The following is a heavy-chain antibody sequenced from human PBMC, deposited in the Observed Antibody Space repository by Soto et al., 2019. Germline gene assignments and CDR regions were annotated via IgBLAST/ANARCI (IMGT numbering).Heavy chain of an antibody. CDR1: GFTFSSYW. J-gene: IGHJ3*02. CDR3: ARPRTSDWAYDI. CDR2: IKTDGTDT. Sequence: VQLVESGGGLVQPGGSLRLSCAASGFTFSSYWMHWVRKAPGKGLVWVSRIKTDGTDTHYADSVKGRFTISRDNAKNTLYLQMNSLRGEDTAVYYCARPRTSDWAYDIWGQGTMVIVSS. V-gene: IGHV3-74*01. D-gene: IGHD3-9*01.